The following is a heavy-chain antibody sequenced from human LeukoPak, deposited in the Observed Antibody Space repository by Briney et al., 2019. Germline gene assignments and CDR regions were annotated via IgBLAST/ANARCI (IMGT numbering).Heavy chain of an antibody. CDR1: GFTFSSYA. Sequence: GGSLRLSCAASGFTFSSYAMSWVRQAPGRGLEWVSAISGSGGSTYYADSVKGRFTISRDNSKNTLYLQMNSLRAEDTAVYYCAPLITIFGGVIIPQIYFDYGGQGPLVTVSS. CDR2: ISGSGGST. V-gene: IGHV3-23*01. J-gene: IGHJ4*02. D-gene: IGHD3-3*01. CDR3: APLITIFGGVIIPQIYFDY.